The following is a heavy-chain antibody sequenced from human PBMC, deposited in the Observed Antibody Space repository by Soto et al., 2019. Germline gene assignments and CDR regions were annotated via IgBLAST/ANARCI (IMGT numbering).Heavy chain of an antibody. V-gene: IGHV1-8*02. CDR2: LNPNSGNT. Sequence: QVPLVQSGAEVKKPGASVKVSCKASGYTFTNYNINWVRQATGQGLEWMGWLNPNSGNTGYAQKFQGRVTVTRNTSISTAYMDLSSLRSEDTAVYYCARGLSDYGDYYAFDIWGQGTMVTVSS. CDR1: GYTFTNYN. J-gene: IGHJ3*02. CDR3: ARGLSDYGDYYAFDI. D-gene: IGHD4-17*01.